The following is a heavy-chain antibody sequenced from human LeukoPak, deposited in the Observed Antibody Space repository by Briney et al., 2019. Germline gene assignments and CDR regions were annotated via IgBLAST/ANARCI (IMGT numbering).Heavy chain of an antibody. Sequence: SVKVSCTASGGTFSSYALSWVRQAPGQGLEWMGGIIPIFGPANYAQKFQGRVTIGADESTNTAYLELRSLTSDDTAVYYCARTESVGIIGGFDYWGQGTLVTASS. J-gene: IGHJ4*02. CDR2: IIPIFGPA. V-gene: IGHV1-69*01. CDR1: GGTFSSYA. D-gene: IGHD1-26*01. CDR3: ARTESVGIIGGFDY.